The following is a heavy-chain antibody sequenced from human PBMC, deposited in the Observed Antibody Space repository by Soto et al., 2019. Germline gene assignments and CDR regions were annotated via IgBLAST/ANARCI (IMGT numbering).Heavy chain of an antibody. V-gene: IGHV1-3*01. CDR3: AIYGGNSVYFDY. J-gene: IGHJ4*02. CDR2: INAGNGNT. D-gene: IGHD4-17*01. Sequence: ASVKVSCKASGYTFTSYAMHWVRQAPGQRLEWMGWINAGNGNTKYSQKFQGRVTITGDKSTSTAYMELSSLRSEDTAVYYCAIYGGNSVYFDYWGQGTLVTVSS. CDR1: GYTFTSYA.